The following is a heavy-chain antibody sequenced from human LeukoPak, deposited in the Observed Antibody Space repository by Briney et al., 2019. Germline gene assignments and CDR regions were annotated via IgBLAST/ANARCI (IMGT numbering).Heavy chain of an antibody. J-gene: IGHJ6*02. D-gene: IGHD2-2*01. V-gene: IGHV4-4*07. Sequence: PSETLSLTCTVSGGSISSYYWSWIRQPAGKGLEWIGRIYTSGSTNYNPSLKSRVTMSVDTSKNQFSLKLSSVTAADTAVYYFARDHRGERLLSGYYYYGMDVWGQGTTVTVSS. CDR3: ARDHRGERLLSGYYYYGMDV. CDR1: GGSISSYY. CDR2: IYTSGST.